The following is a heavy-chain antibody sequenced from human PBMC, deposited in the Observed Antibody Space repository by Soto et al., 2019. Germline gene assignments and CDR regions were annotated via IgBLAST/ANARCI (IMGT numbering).Heavy chain of an antibody. CDR3: ARDRADYDSSGSRAFFDY. CDR2: ISAYNGNT. Sequence: ASVKVSCNASGYTFTSYGISWVRQAPGQGLEWMGWISAYNGNTNYAQKLQGRVTMTTDTSTSTAYMELRSLRSDDTAVYYCARDRADYDSSGSRAFFDYWGQGTLVTVSS. CDR1: GYTFTSYG. V-gene: IGHV1-18*04. J-gene: IGHJ4*02. D-gene: IGHD3-22*01.